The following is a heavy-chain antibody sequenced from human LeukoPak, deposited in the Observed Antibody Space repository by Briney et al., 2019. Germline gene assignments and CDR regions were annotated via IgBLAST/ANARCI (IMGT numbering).Heavy chain of an antibody. D-gene: IGHD6-13*01. J-gene: IGHJ5*02. CDR3: ARRGIAAAGTGLHWFDP. V-gene: IGHV5-51*01. CDR2: IYPGDSDT. CDR1: GYSFTSYW. Sequence: GESLKISCKGSGYSFTSYWIGWERQMPGKGLEWMGIIYPGDSDTRYSPSFQGQVTISADKSISTAYLQWSSLKASDTAMYYCARRGIAAAGTGLHWFDPWGQGTLVTVSS.